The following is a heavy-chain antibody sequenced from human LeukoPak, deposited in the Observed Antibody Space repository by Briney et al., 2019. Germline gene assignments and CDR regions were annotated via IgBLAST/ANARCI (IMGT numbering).Heavy chain of an antibody. CDR2: ISSSGSTI. V-gene: IGHV3-11*04. Sequence: GGSLRLSCAASGFTFSHYYMSWIRQAPGKGLEWVSYISSSGSTIYYADSVKGRFTISRDDAKNSLYLQMNSLRAEDTAVYYCARRASRSYYFDYWGQGTLVTVSS. CDR3: ARRASRSYYFDY. D-gene: IGHD2/OR15-2a*01. J-gene: IGHJ4*02. CDR1: GFTFSHYY.